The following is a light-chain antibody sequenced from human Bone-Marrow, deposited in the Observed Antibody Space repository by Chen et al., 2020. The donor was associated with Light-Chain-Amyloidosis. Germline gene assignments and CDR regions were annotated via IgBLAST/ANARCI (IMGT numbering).Light chain of an antibody. Sequence: EIVLTQSPATLSLSPGERATLSCRASQSINNFLAWYQQKPGQAPRLLIYDASDGATDIPARFSGSGSGTDFTLTISSLEPEDFAVYYCQQRKDWPITFGQGTRLEIK. CDR1: QSINNF. CDR3: QQRKDWPIT. J-gene: IGKJ5*01. V-gene: IGKV3-11*01. CDR2: DAS.